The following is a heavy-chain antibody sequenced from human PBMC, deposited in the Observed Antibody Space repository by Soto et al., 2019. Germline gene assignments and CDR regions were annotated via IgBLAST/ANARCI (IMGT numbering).Heavy chain of an antibody. V-gene: IGHV1-18*04. CDR1: GYTFASYG. D-gene: IGHD1-1*01. CDR3: ARVVEYQLVNNWSDP. J-gene: IGHJ5*02. CDR2: ISTYYGNT. Sequence: ASVKVSCKASGYTFASYGISWVRQAPGQGPEWVGWISTYYGNTRYAQKFQARVTLTADTSTRTAHMELRGLRSDDTAVYYCARVVEYQLVNNWSDPWGPGTLVTVSS.